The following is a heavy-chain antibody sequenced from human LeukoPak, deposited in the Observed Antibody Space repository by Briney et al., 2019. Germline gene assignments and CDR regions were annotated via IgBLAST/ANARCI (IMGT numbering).Heavy chain of an antibody. V-gene: IGHV4-30-4*01. CDR2: IYYRAST. CDR3: AREGYCSGGSCYSGIDY. D-gene: IGHD2-15*01. J-gene: IGHJ4*02. Sequence: SETLSLTCTVSGGSISSGDYYWSWIRPPPGKGLEWTGYIYYRASTSNNPSINSRVTISVDTSKNQFSLKLSSVTAADTAVYYCAREGYCSGGSCYSGIDYWGQGTLVSVSS. CDR1: GGSISSGDYY.